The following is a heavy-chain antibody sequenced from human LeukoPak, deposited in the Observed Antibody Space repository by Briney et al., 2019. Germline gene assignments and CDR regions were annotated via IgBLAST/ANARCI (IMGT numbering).Heavy chain of an antibody. Sequence: GGSLRLSCAASGFTVSSNYMSWVRQAPGKGLEWVSVIYSGGSTYYADSVKGRFTISRDNSKNTLYLQMNSLRAEDTAVYYCARESGYSYVGYWGQGILVAVSS. CDR1: GFTVSSNY. CDR2: IYSGGST. V-gene: IGHV3-53*01. J-gene: IGHJ4*02. CDR3: ARESGYSYVGY. D-gene: IGHD5-18*01.